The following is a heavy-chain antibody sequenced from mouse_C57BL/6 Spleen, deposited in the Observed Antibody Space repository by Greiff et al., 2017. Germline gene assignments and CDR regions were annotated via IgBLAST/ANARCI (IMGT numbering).Heavy chain of an antibody. Sequence: QVQLQQPGAELVMPGASVKLSCKASGYTFTSYWMHWVKQRPGQGLEWIGEIDPSDSYTNYNQKFKGKSTLTVDKSSSTAYMQLSSLTSEDSAVYYCARGGSSIYDGYYDYAMDYWGQGTSVTVSS. V-gene: IGHV1-69*01. J-gene: IGHJ4*01. CDR2: IDPSDSYT. CDR3: ARGGSSIYDGYYDYAMDY. CDR1: GYTFTSYW. D-gene: IGHD2-3*01.